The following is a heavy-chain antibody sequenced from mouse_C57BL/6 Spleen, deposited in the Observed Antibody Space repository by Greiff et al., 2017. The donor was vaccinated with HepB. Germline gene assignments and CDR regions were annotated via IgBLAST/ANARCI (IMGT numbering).Heavy chain of an antibody. CDR2: ILPGSGST. Sequence: QVQLKQSGAELMKPGASVKLSCKATGYTFTGYWIEWVKQRPGHGLEWIGEILPGSGSTNYNEKFKGKATFTADKSSNTAYMQLSSLTTEDSAIYYCARFITTVVATRYWYFDVWGTGTTVTVSS. D-gene: IGHD1-1*01. CDR1: GYTFTGYW. CDR3: ARFITTVVATRYWYFDV. J-gene: IGHJ1*03. V-gene: IGHV1-9*01.